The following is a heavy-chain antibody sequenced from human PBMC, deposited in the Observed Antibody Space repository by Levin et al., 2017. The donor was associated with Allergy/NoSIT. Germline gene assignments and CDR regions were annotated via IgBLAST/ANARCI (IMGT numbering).Heavy chain of an antibody. D-gene: IGHD2-2*01. V-gene: IGHV5-51*01. Sequence: GGSLRLSCKGFGSGFSGYWIAWVRQVPGKGLEWMGVIYPDDSNTRYSPSFQGHVTISAAKSIGTAYLKWNSLEASDSAMYYGARQGATAATLSWVWFDPWGQGTLVTVSS. CDR2: IYPDDSNT. CDR3: ARQGATAATLSWVWFDP. J-gene: IGHJ5*02. CDR1: GSGFSGYW.